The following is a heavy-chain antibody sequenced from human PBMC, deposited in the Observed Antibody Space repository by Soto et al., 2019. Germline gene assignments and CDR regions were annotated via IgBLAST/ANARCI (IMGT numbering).Heavy chain of an antibody. J-gene: IGHJ3*01. Sequence: PGGSLRLSCAASGFTFSNSAMSWFRQAPGKGLEWISAISGGGRSTYFADSVKGRFTISRDNSKNTLYLQMSGLRAEDTALYYCAKVRGLRVPSAFDVWGQGTMVT. CDR3: AKVRGLRVPSAFDV. D-gene: IGHD3-10*01. CDR2: ISGGGRST. V-gene: IGHV3-23*01. CDR1: GFTFSNSA.